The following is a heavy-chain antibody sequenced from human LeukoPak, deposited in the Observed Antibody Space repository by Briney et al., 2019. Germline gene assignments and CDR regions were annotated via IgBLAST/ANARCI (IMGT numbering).Heavy chain of an antibody. CDR2: MNPNSGST. CDR3: ARSPMRRDILTGPAFDI. CDR1: GYTFTSYD. J-gene: IGHJ3*02. V-gene: IGHV1-8*01. Sequence: ASVKVSCKASGYTFTSYDINWVRQATGQGLEWMGWMNPNSGSTGYAQKFQGRVTMTRNTSISTAYMELSSLRSEDTAVYYCARSPMRRDILTGPAFDIWGQGTMVTVSS. D-gene: IGHD3-9*01.